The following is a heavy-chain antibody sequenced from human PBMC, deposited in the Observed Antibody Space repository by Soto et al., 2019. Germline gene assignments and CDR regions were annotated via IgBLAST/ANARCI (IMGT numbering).Heavy chain of an antibody. V-gene: IGHV3-23*01. J-gene: IGHJ4*02. D-gene: IGHD3-22*01. Sequence: GGFLRLSCAASGFTFSSYAMSWVRQAPGKGLEWVSAISGSGGSTYYADSVKGRFTISRDNSKNTLYLQMNSLRAEDTAVYYCAKVRLDYDSSGYYLYYFDYWGQGTLVTVSS. CDR1: GFTFSSYA. CDR3: AKVRLDYDSSGYYLYYFDY. CDR2: ISGSGGST.